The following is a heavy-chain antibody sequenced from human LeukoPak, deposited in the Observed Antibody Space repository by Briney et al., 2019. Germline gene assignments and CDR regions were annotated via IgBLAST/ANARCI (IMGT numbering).Heavy chain of an antibody. V-gene: IGHV3-23*01. CDR2: ISGSGGST. J-gene: IGHJ4*02. Sequence: GGSLRLSCAASGFTFSSYAMSWVRQAPGKGLEWVSAISGSGGSTYYADSVKGRFTISRDNSKNTLYLQMSSLRAEDTAVYYCAKRIGYSGYDWGLPPYYFDYWGQGTLVTVSS. CDR1: GFTFSSYA. D-gene: IGHD5-12*01. CDR3: AKRIGYSGYDWGLPPYYFDY.